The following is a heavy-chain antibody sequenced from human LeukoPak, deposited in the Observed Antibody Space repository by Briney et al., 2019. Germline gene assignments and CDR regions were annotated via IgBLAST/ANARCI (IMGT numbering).Heavy chain of an antibody. Sequence: SVKVSCKASGGTFSSYAISWVRQAPGQGLEWMGGVIPIFNTANYAQKFQGRVTITADESTSTAYMELSSLRSEDTAVYYCARDIRHYGSGADFDYWGQGTLVTVSS. CDR1: GGTFSSYA. D-gene: IGHD3-10*01. V-gene: IGHV1-69*13. J-gene: IGHJ4*02. CDR2: VIPIFNTA. CDR3: ARDIRHYGSGADFDY.